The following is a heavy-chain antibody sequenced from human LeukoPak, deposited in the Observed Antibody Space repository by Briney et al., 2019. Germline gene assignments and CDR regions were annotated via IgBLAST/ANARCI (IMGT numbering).Heavy chain of an antibody. Sequence: GGSLRLSCAASGFTFNTHSINWVRQAPGKGLEWVSYISSSSSPIYYADSVEGRFTISRDNSKNTLYLQMNSLRAEDTAVYYCAKVDSLKKGYYFDYWGQGTLVTVSS. V-gene: IGHV3-48*01. CDR3: AKVDSLKKGYYFDY. D-gene: IGHD3/OR15-3a*01. CDR1: GFTFNTHS. J-gene: IGHJ4*02. CDR2: ISSSSSPI.